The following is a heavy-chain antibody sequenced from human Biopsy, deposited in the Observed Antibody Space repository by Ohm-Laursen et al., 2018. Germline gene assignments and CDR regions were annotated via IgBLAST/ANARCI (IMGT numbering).Heavy chain of an antibody. J-gene: IGHJ3*01. D-gene: IGHD3-3*01. Sequence: SETLSLTCPVSDDSIRNFYWTWIRQPPGQGLEWIGHASYSGYTNYNPPLKSRVTISVDTSKNHFSLNLRSVTAADTAVYSCARLGNFWNAEDGLDLWGLGTMVTVSS. CDR1: DDSIRNFY. CDR2: ASYSGYT. V-gene: IGHV4-59*08. CDR3: ARLGNFWNAEDGLDL.